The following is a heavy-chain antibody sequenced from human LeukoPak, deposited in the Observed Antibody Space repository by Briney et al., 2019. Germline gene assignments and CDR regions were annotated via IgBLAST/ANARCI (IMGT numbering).Heavy chain of an antibody. CDR1: GYTLTELS. V-gene: IGHV1-24*01. CDR3: ATLAPSRSPGVDYYYYMDV. CDR2: FDPEDGET. J-gene: IGHJ6*03. D-gene: IGHD3-3*02. Sequence: ASVKVSCKVSGYTLTELSMHWVRQAPGKGLEWMGGFDPEDGETIYAQKSQGRVTMTEDTSTDTAYMELSSLRSEDTAVYYCATLAPSRSPGVDYYYYMDVWGKGTTVTVSS.